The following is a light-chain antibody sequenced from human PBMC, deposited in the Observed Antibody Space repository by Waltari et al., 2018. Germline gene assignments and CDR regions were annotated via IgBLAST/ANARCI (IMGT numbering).Light chain of an antibody. J-gene: IGKJ1*01. V-gene: IGKV3-15*01. CDR3: QQYNTGPPCT. CDR2: GAS. Sequence: EIVMTQSPATLSVSPGERATLSCRASQSISFNLAWYQQKPGQAPRLLIYGASTSATGIPARFSGSGSGTDFSLTISSLQSEDFAVYYCQQYNTGPPCTFGQGTKVEVK. CDR1: QSISFN.